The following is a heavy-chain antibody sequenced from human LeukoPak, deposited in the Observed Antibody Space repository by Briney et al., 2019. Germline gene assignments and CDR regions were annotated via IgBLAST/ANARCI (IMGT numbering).Heavy chain of an antibody. V-gene: IGHV3-30*02. Sequence: GGSLRLSCAASGFTFSSYGMHWVRQAPGKGLEWVAFIRYDGSNKYYADSVKGRFTISRDNSKNTLYLQMNSLRAEDTAVYYCAKDSLGGWFGELDWFDPWGQGTLVTVSS. CDR3: AKDSLGGWFGELDWFDP. CDR2: IRYDGSNK. D-gene: IGHD3-10*01. J-gene: IGHJ5*02. CDR1: GFTFSSYG.